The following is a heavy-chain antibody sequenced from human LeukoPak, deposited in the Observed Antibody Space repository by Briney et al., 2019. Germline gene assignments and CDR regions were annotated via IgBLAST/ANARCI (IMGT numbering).Heavy chain of an antibody. Sequence: PGGSLRLSCAASGFPFSSYAMTWVRQPPGKGLEWVSAISGSGDRKNYAVSVKGRFTISRDNSMNTLYLQTNILRAEDTAVYYCARDIISFIEGVIQHWGQGTLITVSS. D-gene: IGHD3-16*02. CDR3: ARDIISFIEGVIQH. J-gene: IGHJ4*02. CDR2: ISGSGDRK. V-gene: IGHV3-23*01. CDR1: GFPFSSYA.